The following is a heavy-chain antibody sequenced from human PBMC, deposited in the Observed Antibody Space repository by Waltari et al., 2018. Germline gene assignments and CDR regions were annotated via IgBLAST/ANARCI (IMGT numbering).Heavy chain of an antibody. V-gene: IGHV4-39*01. Sequence: QLQLQESGPGLVKPSETLSLTCTVSGGSISSSSYYWGWIRQPPGKGLEWIGSIYYSGSTYYNPSLKSRVTISVDTSKNQFSLKLSSVTAADTAVYYCARRAYYYDSNPDYWGQGTLVTVSS. CDR2: IYYSGST. J-gene: IGHJ4*02. CDR1: GGSISSSSYY. CDR3: ARRAYYYDSNPDY. D-gene: IGHD3-22*01.